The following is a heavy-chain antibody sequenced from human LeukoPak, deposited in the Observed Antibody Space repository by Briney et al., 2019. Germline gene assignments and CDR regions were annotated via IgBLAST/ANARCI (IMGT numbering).Heavy chain of an antibody. J-gene: IGHJ6*02. CDR3: VRSLGYCSGGGCYLFGMDV. Sequence: GASVKVSCKASGGNLSTYAMTWVRQAPGQGLEWMGGIIPFFATTNYAQKFQGRVTVTADESTSTSFMELTSLRSDDSAVYYCVRSLGYCSGGGCYLFGMDVWGQGTTVTVSS. D-gene: IGHD2-15*01. V-gene: IGHV1-69*13. CDR2: IIPFFATT. CDR1: GGNLSTYA.